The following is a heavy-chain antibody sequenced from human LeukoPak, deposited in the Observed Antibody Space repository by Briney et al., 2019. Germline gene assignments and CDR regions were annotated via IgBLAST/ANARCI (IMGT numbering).Heavy chain of an antibody. CDR1: GYTFTSYY. D-gene: IGHD6-13*01. Sequence: ASVKVSCKASGYTFTSYYMRWVRQAPGQGLGWMGIINPIDGSTTYARKFQGRVTKTRDTSTDTVYMELSGLRSDDTAMYYCTRGYSSRNYWGQGTLVTVSS. CDR3: TRGYSSRNY. V-gene: IGHV1-46*03. J-gene: IGHJ4*02. CDR2: INPIDGST.